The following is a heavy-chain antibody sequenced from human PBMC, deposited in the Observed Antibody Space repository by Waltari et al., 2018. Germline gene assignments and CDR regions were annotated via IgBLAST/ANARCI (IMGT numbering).Heavy chain of an antibody. CDR2: IIPSFGTA. D-gene: IGHD4-17*01. V-gene: IGHV1-69*13. Sequence: QVQLVQSGAEVKKPGSSVKVSCKASGGTFSSYAISWVRQAPGQGLEWMGGIIPSFGTANYAQKCQGRGTITADESTSAAYMELSSLRSEDTAVYYCARGRYGDYVRNYGMDVWGQGTTVTVSS. CDR1: GGTFSSYA. CDR3: ARGRYGDYVRNYGMDV. J-gene: IGHJ6*02.